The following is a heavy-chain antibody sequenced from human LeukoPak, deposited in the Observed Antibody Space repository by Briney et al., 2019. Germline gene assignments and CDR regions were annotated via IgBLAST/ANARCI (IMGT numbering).Heavy chain of an antibody. CDR3: ARDREGIVVVVAAMVYFDY. CDR1: GFTFSSYG. D-gene: IGHD2-15*01. CDR2: IWYDGSNK. J-gene: IGHJ4*02. Sequence: GSLRLSCAASGFTFSSYGMRWVRQAPGKGLEWVAVIWYDGSNKYYADSVKGRFTISRDNSKNTLYLQMNSLRAEDTAVYYCARDREGIVVVVAAMVYFDYWGQGTLVTVSS. V-gene: IGHV3-33*01.